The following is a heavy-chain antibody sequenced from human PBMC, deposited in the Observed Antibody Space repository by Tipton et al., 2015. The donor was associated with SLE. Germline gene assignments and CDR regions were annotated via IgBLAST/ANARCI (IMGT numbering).Heavy chain of an antibody. CDR3: ARGGWRLDI. CDR2: ISSSGSET. Sequence: SLRLSCVASGFNFKTYELNWVRQAPGKGLEWVSYISSSGSETQYADSVKGRFTISRDNARNSVYLQTSNLRVEDTAIYYCARGGWRLDIWGQGTLVTVSS. J-gene: IGHJ4*02. D-gene: IGHD6-25*01. CDR1: GFNFKTYE. V-gene: IGHV3-48*03.